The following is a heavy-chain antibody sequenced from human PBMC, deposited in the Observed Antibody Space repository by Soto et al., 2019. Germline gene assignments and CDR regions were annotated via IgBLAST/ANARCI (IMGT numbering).Heavy chain of an antibody. D-gene: IGHD6-6*01. Sequence: GGSLRLSCAASGFTVSSNYMSWVRQAPGKGLEWVSVIYSGGSTYYADSVKGRFTISRDNSKNTLYLQMNSLRAEDTAVYYCARDLTARFAFDIWGQGTMVTVSS. CDR1: GFTVSSNY. CDR2: IYSGGST. CDR3: ARDLTARFAFDI. J-gene: IGHJ3*02. V-gene: IGHV3-66*01.